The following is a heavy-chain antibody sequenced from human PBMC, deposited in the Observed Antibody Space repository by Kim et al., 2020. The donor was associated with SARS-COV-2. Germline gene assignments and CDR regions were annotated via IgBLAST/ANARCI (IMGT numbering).Heavy chain of an antibody. CDR3: AKEPLPWSGGSCYVCGRTDAFDI. Sequence: GGSLRLSCAASGFTFSSYGMHWVRQAPGKGLEWVAVIWYDGSNKYYADSVKGRFTISRDNSKNTLYLQMNSLRAEDTAVYYWAKEPLPWSGGSCYVCGRTDAFDIWGQGTMVTVSS. CDR2: IWYDGSNK. CDR1: GFTFSSYG. J-gene: IGHJ3*02. D-gene: IGHD2-15*01. V-gene: IGHV3-33*06.